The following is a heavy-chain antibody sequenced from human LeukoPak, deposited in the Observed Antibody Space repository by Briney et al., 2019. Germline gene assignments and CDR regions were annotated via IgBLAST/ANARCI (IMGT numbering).Heavy chain of an antibody. CDR3: ARGRSSSPIYYYGMDV. CDR1: GFTFSDYY. V-gene: IGHV3-11*01. Sequence: PGGSLRLSCAASGFTFSDYYMSWIRQAPGKGVEWVSYISSSGTTIYYADSVKGRFTISRDNAKNSLYLQMNSLRPEYSAVYYCARGRSSSPIYYYGMDVWGQGTTVTVSS. J-gene: IGHJ6*02. D-gene: IGHD6-13*01. CDR2: ISSSGTTI.